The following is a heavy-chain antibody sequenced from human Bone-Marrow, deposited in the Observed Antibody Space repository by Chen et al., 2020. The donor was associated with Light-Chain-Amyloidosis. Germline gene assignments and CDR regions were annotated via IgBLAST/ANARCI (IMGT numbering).Heavy chain of an antibody. V-gene: IGHV3-74*01. J-gene: IGHJ4*02. CDR2: MNSAGSGT. CDR1: GFTFSTYW. D-gene: IGHD2-15*01. Sequence: EVQLVESGGDLVQPGGSLRLSCAASGFTFSTYWMHWVRQAPGKGLVWVARMNSAGSGTSYADSVKGRFTISRDNAKNTMYLQMYSLRAEDTAVYYCVRDLVGGEDYWGQGTRVTVSS. CDR3: VRDLVGGEDY.